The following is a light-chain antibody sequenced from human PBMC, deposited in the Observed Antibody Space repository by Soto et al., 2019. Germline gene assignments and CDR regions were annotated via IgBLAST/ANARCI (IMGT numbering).Light chain of an antibody. CDR3: QRHDNYPLS. CDR1: QGIKSH. V-gene: IGKV1-9*01. Sequence: DIQLTQSPCFLSASVGDRVTITCRASQGIKSHLAWYQQKPGKAPKLLIYAASTLQSGVPSRFSGGGSGTEFTLTISSLQPEDFANYYCQRHDNYPLSFGGGTKVEIK. J-gene: IGKJ4*01. CDR2: AAS.